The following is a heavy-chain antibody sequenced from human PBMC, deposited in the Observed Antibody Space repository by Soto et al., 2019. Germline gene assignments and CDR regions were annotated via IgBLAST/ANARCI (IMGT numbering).Heavy chain of an antibody. Sequence: QVQLQESGPGLVKPSETMSLTCTASGASISRYYWSWIRQSPGKGLEWIGHIYHGESTKYNPSLKIRGTISVARSKNQFSLKLTSVTAADTAVYYCAQTTGWPGFDYWGQGTLVTVSS. CDR1: GASISRYY. CDR2: IYHGEST. D-gene: IGHD6-19*01. CDR3: AQTTGWPGFDY. J-gene: IGHJ4*02. V-gene: IGHV4-59*01.